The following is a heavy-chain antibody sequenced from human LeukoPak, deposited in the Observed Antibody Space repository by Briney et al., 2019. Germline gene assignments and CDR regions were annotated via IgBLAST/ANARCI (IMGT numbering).Heavy chain of an antibody. CDR2: IYHSGST. CDR1: GGSISSGGYS. D-gene: IGHD3-22*01. CDR3: ASRNYYDSSGFDY. J-gene: IGHJ4*02. Sequence: SETLSLTCAVSGGSISSGGYSWSWIRQPPGKDLEWIGYIYHSGSTYYNPSLKSRVTISVDRSKNQFSLKVSSVTAADTAVYYCASRNYYDSSGFDYWGQGTLVTVSS. V-gene: IGHV4-30-2*01.